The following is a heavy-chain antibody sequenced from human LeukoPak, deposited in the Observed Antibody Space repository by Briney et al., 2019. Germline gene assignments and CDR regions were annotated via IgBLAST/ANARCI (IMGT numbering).Heavy chain of an antibody. D-gene: IGHD3-3*01. CDR2: ISSSSSTI. V-gene: IGHV3-48*01. Sequence: GGSLRLSCAASGFTFSSYSMNWVRQAPGKGLEWVSYISSSSSTIYYADSVKGRFTISRDNAKNSLYLQMNSLRAEDTAVYYCARDNYDFWSGYYYYYYMDVWGKGTTVTVPS. CDR1: GFTFSSYS. J-gene: IGHJ6*03. CDR3: ARDNYDFWSGYYYYYYMDV.